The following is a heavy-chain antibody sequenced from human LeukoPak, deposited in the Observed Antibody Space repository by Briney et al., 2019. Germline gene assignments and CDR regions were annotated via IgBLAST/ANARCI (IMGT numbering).Heavy chain of an antibody. Sequence: GGSLRLSCAASGVTFSSYSMNWVRQAPGKGLEWVSSISSSSSYIYYAAPVKGRITISRDNAKKSLYLQMNSRRAEDTAVYYCAKGASSWYVLGFDYWGQGTLVTVSS. CDR2: ISSSSSYI. CDR1: GVTFSSYS. CDR3: AKGASSWYVLGFDY. V-gene: IGHV3-21*04. J-gene: IGHJ4*02. D-gene: IGHD6-13*01.